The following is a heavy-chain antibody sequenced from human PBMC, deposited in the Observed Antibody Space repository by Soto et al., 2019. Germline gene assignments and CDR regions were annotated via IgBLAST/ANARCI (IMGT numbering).Heavy chain of an antibody. CDR2: IYYSGST. V-gene: IGHV4-31*03. CDR3: ARLTSGPVYFDY. J-gene: IGHJ4*02. CDR1: GGSISSGGYY. D-gene: IGHD3-10*01. Sequence: QVHLQESGPGLVKPSQTLSLTCTVSGGSISSGGYYWSWIRQHPGKGLEWIGYIYYSGSTYYNPSLKSRVTISVDTSKNQFSLKLSSVTAADTAVYYCARLTSGPVYFDYWGQGTLVTVSS.